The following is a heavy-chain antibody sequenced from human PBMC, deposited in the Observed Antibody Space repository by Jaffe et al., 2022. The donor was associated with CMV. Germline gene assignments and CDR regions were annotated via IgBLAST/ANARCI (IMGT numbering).Heavy chain of an antibody. Sequence: QVQLVQSGAEVKKPGASVKVSCKASGYTFTSYGISWVRQAPGQGLEWMGWISAYNGNTNYAQKLQGRVTMTTDTSTSTAYMELRSLRSDDTAVYYCARDLTPAPSRRSIAVAVSVFDYWGQGTLVTVSS. CDR2: ISAYNGNT. V-gene: IGHV1-18*04. J-gene: IGHJ4*02. CDR3: ARDLTPAPSRRSIAVAVSVFDY. D-gene: IGHD6-19*01. CDR1: GYTFTSYG.